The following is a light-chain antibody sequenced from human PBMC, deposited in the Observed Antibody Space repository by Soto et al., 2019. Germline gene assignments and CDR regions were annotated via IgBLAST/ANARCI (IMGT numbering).Light chain of an antibody. Sequence: DVVMTQSPLSLPVTPGEPASISCRSSQSLLYSNGYNYLDWYLQKPGQSPQLLVYLGSNRASVVPDGFSGSGSGTDCTLKSSRVEPEGVGVYYCGQGRHIACTFGPGTKVHIK. CDR2: LGS. V-gene: IGKV2-28*01. J-gene: IGKJ3*01. CDR1: QSLLYSNGYNY. CDR3: GQGRHIACT.